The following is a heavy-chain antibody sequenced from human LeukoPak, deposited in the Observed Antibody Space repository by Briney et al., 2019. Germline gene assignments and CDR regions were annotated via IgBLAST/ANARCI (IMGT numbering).Heavy chain of an antibody. CDR2: YYYSGST. CDR3: ARDRGYFDL. V-gene: IGHV4-59*01. CDR1: GGSISSYY. Sequence: PSETLSLTCTVSGGSISSYYWSWIRQPPGKGLEWIGYYYYSGSTNYNPSLKSRVTISVDTSKNQFSLKLSSVTAADTAVYYCARDRGYFDLWGRGTLVTVSS. J-gene: IGHJ2*01.